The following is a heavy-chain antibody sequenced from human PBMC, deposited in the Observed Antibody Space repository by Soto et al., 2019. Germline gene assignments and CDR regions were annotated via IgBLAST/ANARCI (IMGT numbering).Heavy chain of an antibody. J-gene: IGHJ6*03. Sequence: ASVKVSCKASGYTFTSYGISWVRQAPGQGLEWMGWISAYNGNTNYAQKLQGRVTMTTDTSTSTAYMELRSLRSDDTAVYYCARVSDHSSGWYNYYYYYMDVWGKGTTVTVSS. CDR3: ARVSDHSSGWYNYYYYYMDV. V-gene: IGHV1-18*01. D-gene: IGHD6-19*01. CDR2: ISAYNGNT. CDR1: GYTFTSYG.